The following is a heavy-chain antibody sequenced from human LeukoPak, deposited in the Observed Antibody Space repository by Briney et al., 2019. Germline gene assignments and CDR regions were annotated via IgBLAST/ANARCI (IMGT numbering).Heavy chain of an antibody. CDR2: ISFDGRNR. J-gene: IGHJ4*02. D-gene: IGHD4-17*01. V-gene: IGHV3-30*03. CDR3: APGGDYTFFDY. CDR1: GXTFSNYG. Sequence: GGSLRLSCAASGXTFSNYGMHWVRQAPGKGLEWVEVISFDGRNRHYADSVKGRFTISRDNSKDTLFLQVNSLRAEDTAVYYCAPGGDYTFFDYWGQGTLVTVSS.